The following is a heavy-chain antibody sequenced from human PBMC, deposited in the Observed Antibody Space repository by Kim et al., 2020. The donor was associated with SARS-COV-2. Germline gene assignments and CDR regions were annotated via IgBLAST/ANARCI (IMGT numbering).Heavy chain of an antibody. CDR3: SRHSGKHGDRGFDN. D-gene: IGHD4-17*01. J-gene: IGHJ4*01. Sequence: GGSPRLSCAASGFTFSASAMHWVRQASGKGLEWVGRIRSKPNNYATSYAASVTGRFTISRDDSTNTVYLQMDSLTTDDTAVYFCSRHSGKHGDRGFDNWG. CDR1: GFTFSASA. V-gene: IGHV3-73*01. CDR2: IRSKPNNYAT.